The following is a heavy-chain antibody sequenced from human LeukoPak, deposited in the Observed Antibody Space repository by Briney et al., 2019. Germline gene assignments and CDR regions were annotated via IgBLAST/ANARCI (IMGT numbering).Heavy chain of an antibody. CDR2: ISSSTSYI. CDR1: GFTFSSYS. CDR3: AKERGYSYGPLDYYYYMDV. J-gene: IGHJ6*03. Sequence: GGSLRLSCAASGFTFSSYSMNWVRQAPGKGLEWVSSISSSTSYIYYADSVKGRFTISRDNAKNSLYLQMNSLSAEDTAVYYCAKERGYSYGPLDYYYYMDVWGKGTTVTVSS. V-gene: IGHV3-21*01. D-gene: IGHD5-18*01.